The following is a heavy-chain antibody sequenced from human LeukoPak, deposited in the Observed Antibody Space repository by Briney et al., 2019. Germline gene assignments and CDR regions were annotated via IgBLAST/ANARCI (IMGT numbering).Heavy chain of an antibody. Sequence: GGSLRLSCEASGFTFSSYSMSWVRQAPGKGLEWVSIISSSSTGIFSADAMKGRFTISRDNAKNSLYLEMTSLRAEDTAVYYCAREGYSGFSFFDYWGQGTLVTVSS. D-gene: IGHD5-12*01. CDR3: AREGYSGFSFFDY. CDR1: GFTFSSYS. CDR2: ISSSSTGI. J-gene: IGHJ4*02. V-gene: IGHV3-21*01.